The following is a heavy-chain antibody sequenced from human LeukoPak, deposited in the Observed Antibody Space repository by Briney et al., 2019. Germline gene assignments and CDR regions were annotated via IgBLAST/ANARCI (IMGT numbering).Heavy chain of an antibody. CDR2: IKQDGSEQ. V-gene: IGHV3-7*01. CDR1: GFTFSTYW. D-gene: IGHD5-18*01. Sequence: GGSLRLSCAASGFTFSTYWMSWVRQAPGKGLEWVANIKQDGSEQYYVDSVKGRFTISRDNAKNSLYLQMNTLRAEDTAVYYCARELLRYSYGYTQPDYWGQGTLVTVSS. CDR3: ARELLRYSYGYTQPDY. J-gene: IGHJ4*02.